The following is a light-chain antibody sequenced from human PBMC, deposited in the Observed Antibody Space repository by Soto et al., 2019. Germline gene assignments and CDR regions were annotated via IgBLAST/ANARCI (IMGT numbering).Light chain of an antibody. Sequence: QSVLTQPASVSGSPGQSITISCTGTSSDVGGYNYVSWYQQHPGKAPKLMIYDVSNRPSGVSNRFSDSKSGNTASLTFSGFQAEDEADYYCSSYTSSSPYVFGTGTKVTVL. CDR3: SSYTSSSPYV. CDR1: SSDVGGYNY. V-gene: IGLV2-14*01. J-gene: IGLJ1*01. CDR2: DVS.